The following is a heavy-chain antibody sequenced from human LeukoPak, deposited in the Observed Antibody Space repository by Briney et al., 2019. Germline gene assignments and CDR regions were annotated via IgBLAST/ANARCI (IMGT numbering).Heavy chain of an antibody. J-gene: IGHJ5*01. CDR3: AKIDTFDYDTSGRHWLDS. V-gene: IGHV3-30*02. Sequence: GGSLRLSCVASGFSFSKYGMHWVRQAPGKGLEWVSFLRFDATSNYYAESVRGRFIISRDNSTKTLHLQMNSLRTEDTAVYYCAKIDTFDYDTSGRHWLDSWGQGTLVTVSS. D-gene: IGHD4-17*01. CDR1: GFSFSKYG. CDR2: LRFDATSN.